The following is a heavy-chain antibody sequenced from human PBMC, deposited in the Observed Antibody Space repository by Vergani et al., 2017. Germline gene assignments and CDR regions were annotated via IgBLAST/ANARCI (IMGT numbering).Heavy chain of an antibody. V-gene: IGHV3-30*02. CDR1: RFTLNTYG. CDR2: IRYDGTKR. Sequence: QVQILQSGGGVVQPGGSLRLSCTLSRFTLNTYGIHWVRQAPGKGLEWVAFIRYDGTKRFYGDSVKGRFTISRDNSQTTVFLQMNSLRADDSALYYCTKAGQYDSDNFHDSWGQGALVTVAS. J-gene: IGHJ1*01. D-gene: IGHD3-22*01. CDR3: TKAGQYDSDNFHDS.